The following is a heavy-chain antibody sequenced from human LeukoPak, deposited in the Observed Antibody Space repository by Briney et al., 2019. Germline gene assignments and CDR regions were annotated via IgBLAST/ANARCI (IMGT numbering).Heavy chain of an antibody. V-gene: IGHV3-66*01. CDR1: GFTVRTNY. J-gene: IGHJ4*02. CDR3: AREVGGGASGQ. Sequence: PGGSLRLSCTAPGFTVRTNYMSWVRQAPGKGLEWVSVIYSSGDTYYADSVKGRFTISRDNSENTLYLQMNSLRVEDTAVYYCAREVGGGASGQWGQGTLVTVSS. CDR2: IYSSGDT. D-gene: IGHD3-16*01.